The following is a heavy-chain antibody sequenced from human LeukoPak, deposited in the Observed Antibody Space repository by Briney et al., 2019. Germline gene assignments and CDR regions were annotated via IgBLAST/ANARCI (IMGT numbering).Heavy chain of an antibody. D-gene: IGHD3-9*01. CDR1: GGSISSSSYY. V-gene: IGHV4-39*01. J-gene: IGHJ4*02. CDR3: ARQTGYFDY. CDR2: INYSGST. Sequence: PSETLSLTCTVSGGSISSSSYYWGWIRQPPGKGLEWVGSINYSGSTYYNPSLRRRATISVDTSKHQFSLKLSSVTAAHTAVYYCARQTGYFDYWGQGTLVTVSS.